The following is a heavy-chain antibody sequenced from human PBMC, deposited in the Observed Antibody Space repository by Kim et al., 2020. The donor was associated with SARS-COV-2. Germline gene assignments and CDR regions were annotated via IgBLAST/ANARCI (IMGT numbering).Heavy chain of an antibody. Sequence: LFTISRDNAKNSLYLQMNSLRAEDTAVYYCAIRYSSSWFGYYYYYGMDVWGQGTTVTVSS. D-gene: IGHD6-13*01. V-gene: IGHV3-48*03. CDR3: AIRYSSSWFGYYYYYGMDV. J-gene: IGHJ6*02.